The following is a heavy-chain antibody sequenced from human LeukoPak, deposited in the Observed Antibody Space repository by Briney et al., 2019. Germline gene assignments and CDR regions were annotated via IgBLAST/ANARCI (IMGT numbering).Heavy chain of an antibody. CDR3: ARDHYESFTGPRDY. Sequence: PGGSLRLSCAASGFTFSSYWVHWVRQAPGKGLVWVSRINNDGTTTNYADSVQGRFSISRDDAKNTVYLQMNSLRAEDTAVYYCARDHYESFTGPRDYWGQGTLVTVSS. J-gene: IGHJ4*02. CDR2: INNDGTTT. V-gene: IGHV3-74*01. CDR1: GFTFSSYW. D-gene: IGHD3-3*01.